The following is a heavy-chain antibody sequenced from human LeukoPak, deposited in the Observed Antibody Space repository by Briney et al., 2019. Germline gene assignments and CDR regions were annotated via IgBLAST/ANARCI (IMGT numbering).Heavy chain of an antibody. D-gene: IGHD3-3*01. CDR1: GYTFTSYD. CDR3: ARGRYYDFWSGYYPTENFDY. Sequence: GASVKVSCKASGYTFTSYDIDWVRQATGQGLEWMGWMNPNSGNTGYAQKFQGRVTITRSTSISTAYMELSSLRSEDTAVYYCARGRYYDFWSGYYPTENFDYWGQGTLVTVSS. CDR2: MNPNSGNT. J-gene: IGHJ4*02. V-gene: IGHV1-8*03.